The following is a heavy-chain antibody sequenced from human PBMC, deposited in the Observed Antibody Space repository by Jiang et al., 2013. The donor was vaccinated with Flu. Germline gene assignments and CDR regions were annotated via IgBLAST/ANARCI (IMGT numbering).Heavy chain of an antibody. V-gene: IGHV4-59*12. J-gene: IGHJ3*02. D-gene: IGHD1-26*01. CDR1: GGSISSYY. CDR3: ARDIVGATRGVDAFDI. Sequence: LLKPSETLSLTCTVSGGSISSYYWSWIRQPPGKGLEWIGYIYYSGSTNYNPSLKSRVTISVDTSKNQFSLKLSSVTAADTAVYYCARDIVGATRGVDAFDIWGQGTMVTVSS. CDR2: IYYSGST.